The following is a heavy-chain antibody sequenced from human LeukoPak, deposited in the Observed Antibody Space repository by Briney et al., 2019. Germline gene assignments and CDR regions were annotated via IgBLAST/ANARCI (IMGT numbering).Heavy chain of an antibody. V-gene: IGHV3-23*01. CDR2: ISGSGGST. Sequence: PGGSLRLSCAASGFTFSSYAISWVRQAPGKGLEWVSAISGSGGSTHYADSVKGRFTISRDNSKNTLYLQMNSLRAEDTAVYYCAKDAEMATTYSYWGQGTLVTVSS. CDR1: GFTFSSYA. D-gene: IGHD5-24*01. CDR3: AKDAEMATTYSY. J-gene: IGHJ4*02.